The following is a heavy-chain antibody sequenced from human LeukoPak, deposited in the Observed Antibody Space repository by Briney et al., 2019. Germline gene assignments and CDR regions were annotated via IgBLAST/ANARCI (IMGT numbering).Heavy chain of an antibody. Sequence: SETLSLTCTVSGASISSSGYYWSWIRQPAGKGLEWIGRIYPSGSTKHDPSLKSRVSISLDTSKNQFSLKLTSVTAADTAVYYCASTAAGPIWFDPWGQGSLVTVSS. CDR2: IYPSGST. CDR1: GASISSSGYY. V-gene: IGHV4-61*02. D-gene: IGHD5-18*01. CDR3: ASTAAGPIWFDP. J-gene: IGHJ5*02.